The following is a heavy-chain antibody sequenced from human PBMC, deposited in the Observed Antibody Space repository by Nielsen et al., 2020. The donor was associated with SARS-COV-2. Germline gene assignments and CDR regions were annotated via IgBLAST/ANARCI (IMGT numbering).Heavy chain of an antibody. CDR1: GASISSYY. Sequence: SETLSLTCTVSGASISSYYWGWIRQPPGKELEWIGSIYYSGSTYYNPSLKSRVTISVDTSKNQFSLKLSSVTAADTAVYYCASQPTRRTGTQYYYYYGMDVWGQGTTVTVSS. J-gene: IGHJ6*02. CDR2: IYYSGST. CDR3: ASQPTRRTGTQYYYYYGMDV. D-gene: IGHD1-1*01. V-gene: IGHV4-39*01.